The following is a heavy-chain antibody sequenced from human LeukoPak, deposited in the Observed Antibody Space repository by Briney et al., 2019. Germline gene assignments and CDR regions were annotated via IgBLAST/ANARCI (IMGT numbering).Heavy chain of an antibody. CDR1: GYTFTSYY. CDR3: ARGGMTTVVTPSWWFDP. V-gene: IGHV1-46*01. CDR2: INPSGGST. Sequence: ASVKVSCKASGYTFTSYYMHWVRQAPGQGLEWMGIINPSGGSTSYAQKFQGRVTMTRDMSTSTVYMELSSLRSEDTAVYYCARGGMTTVVTPSWWFDPWGQGTLVTVSS. D-gene: IGHD4-23*01. J-gene: IGHJ5*02.